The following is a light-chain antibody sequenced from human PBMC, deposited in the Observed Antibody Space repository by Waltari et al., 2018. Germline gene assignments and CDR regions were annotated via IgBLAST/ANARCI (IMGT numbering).Light chain of an antibody. CDR2: WAL. J-gene: IGKJ1*01. V-gene: IGKV4-1*01. CDR1: QSVLHSSNNKNY. Sequence: DIVMTQSPDSLAVSLGERATINCKSSQSVLHSSNNKNYLAWYQQKPGQPPKLPIYWALTRESGVPDRFSCSGSGTDFTLTISSLQAEDVAVYYCQQYFSPPETFGQGTKVEIK. CDR3: QQYFSPPET.